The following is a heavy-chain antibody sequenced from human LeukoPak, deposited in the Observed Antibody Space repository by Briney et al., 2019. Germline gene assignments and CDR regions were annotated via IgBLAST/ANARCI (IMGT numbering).Heavy chain of an antibody. J-gene: IGHJ3*02. V-gene: IGHV4-34*01. CDR3: ARGFRNSRIAAAGTRGAFDI. Sequence: SETLSLTCAVYGGSFSGYYWSWIRQPPGKGLEWIGEINHSGSTNYNPSLKSRVTISVDTSKNQFSLKLSSVTAADTAVYYCARGFRNSRIAAAGTRGAFDIWGQGTMVTVSS. D-gene: IGHD6-13*01. CDR2: INHSGST. CDR1: GGSFSGYY.